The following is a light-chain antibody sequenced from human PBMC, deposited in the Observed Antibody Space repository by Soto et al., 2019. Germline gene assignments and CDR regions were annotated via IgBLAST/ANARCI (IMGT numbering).Light chain of an antibody. Sequence: QSALTQPASVSGSPGQSITISCTGTSSDIGGYNYVSWFQQHPGKAPKLMIYDVSNRPSGVSNRFSGSKSGNTASLTISGLQAEDEADYYCSSWTSSSTYVFGTGTKLTV. V-gene: IGLV2-14*01. J-gene: IGLJ1*01. CDR1: SSDIGGYNY. CDR2: DVS. CDR3: SSWTSSSTYV.